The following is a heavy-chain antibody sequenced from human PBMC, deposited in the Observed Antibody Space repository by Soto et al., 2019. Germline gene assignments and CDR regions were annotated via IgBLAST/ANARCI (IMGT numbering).Heavy chain of an antibody. D-gene: IGHD6-25*01. CDR3: ASVRGDDDAFDI. J-gene: IGHJ3*02. V-gene: IGHV1-69*01. CDR1: GGTFSSYA. CDR2: IIPIFSTA. Sequence: QVQLVQSGAEVKKPGSSVKVSCKASGGTFSSYAISWVRQAPGQGLEWMGGIIPIFSTANYAQKFQGRVTITAEESTSTAYMELNSLRAKDTAVYYCASVRGDDDAFDIWGQGTMVTVSS.